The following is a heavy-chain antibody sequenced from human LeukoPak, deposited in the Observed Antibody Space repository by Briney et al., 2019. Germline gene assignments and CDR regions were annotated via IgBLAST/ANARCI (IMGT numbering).Heavy chain of an antibody. J-gene: IGHJ4*02. CDR2: INPNSGGT. CDR3: ARVLVRRVIHLGY. Sequence: ASVKVSCKASGYTFTGYYMHWVRQAPGQGLEWMGRINPNSGGTNYAQKFQGRVTMTRDTSISTAYMELSRLRSDDTAVYYCARVLVRRVIHLGYWGQGTLVTVSS. D-gene: IGHD3-10*01. V-gene: IGHV1-2*06. CDR1: GYTFTGYY.